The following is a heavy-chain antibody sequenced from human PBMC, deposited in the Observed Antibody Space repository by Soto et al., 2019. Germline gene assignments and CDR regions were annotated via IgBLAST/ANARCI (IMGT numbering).Heavy chain of an antibody. CDR3: AKDRTIFGVVIIRDYFDY. CDR1: GFTFSSYA. J-gene: IGHJ4*02. V-gene: IGHV3-23*01. CDR2: ISGSGGST. D-gene: IGHD3-3*01. Sequence: GGSLRLSCAASGFTFSSYAMSWVRQAPGKGLEWVSAISGSGGSTYYVDSVRGRFTISRDNSKNTLYLQMNSLRAEDTAVYYCAKDRTIFGVVIIRDYFDYWGQGTLVTVSS.